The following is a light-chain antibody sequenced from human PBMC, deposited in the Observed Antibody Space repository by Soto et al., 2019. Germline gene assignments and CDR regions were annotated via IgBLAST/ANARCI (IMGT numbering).Light chain of an antibody. J-gene: IGKJ1*01. CDR1: QRVTRRLAC. V-gene: IGKV1-5*01. Sequence: DIQMTQSPSTLSASLGDIVTITCRASQRVTRRLACLAWYQQKPGKAPNLLIYDASKLKSGVPSRFSGSGSGTEFTRTISSLQPDDFATYYCQQYNSYSSWTFGQGTKVEIK. CDR2: DAS. CDR3: QQYNSYSSWT.